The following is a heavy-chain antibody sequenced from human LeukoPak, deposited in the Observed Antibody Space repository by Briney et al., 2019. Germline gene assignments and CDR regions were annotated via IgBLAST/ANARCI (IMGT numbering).Heavy chain of an antibody. CDR3: ARDRRDYYDSSGYYNYYGMDV. Sequence: SQTLSLTCTVSGGSISGAFYWSWIRQPPGKGLEWIGYIYYTGSTYYNPPLKSRVFISVDTSDNQFSLKLSSVTAADTAVYYCARDRRDYYDSSGYYNYYGMDVWGQGTTVTVSS. V-gene: IGHV4-31*03. D-gene: IGHD3-22*01. J-gene: IGHJ6*02. CDR1: GGSISGAFY. CDR2: IYYTGST.